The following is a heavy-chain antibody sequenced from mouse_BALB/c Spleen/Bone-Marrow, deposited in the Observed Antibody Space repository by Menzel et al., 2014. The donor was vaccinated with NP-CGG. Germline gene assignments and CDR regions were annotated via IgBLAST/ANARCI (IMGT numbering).Heavy chain of an antibody. V-gene: IGHV1-39*01. D-gene: IGHD2-1*01. CDR1: GYSFTDYI. J-gene: IGHJ4*01. CDR2: INPYYGST. Sequence: VQLQQSGPELVKPGASVKISCQASGYSFTDYILLWVKQSHGKSLEWIGNINPYYGSTSYNLKFKGKATLTVDKSSSTAYMQLNSLTSEDSAVYYCARYGNYNIYYAMDYWGQGTSVTVSS. CDR3: ARYGNYNIYYAMDY.